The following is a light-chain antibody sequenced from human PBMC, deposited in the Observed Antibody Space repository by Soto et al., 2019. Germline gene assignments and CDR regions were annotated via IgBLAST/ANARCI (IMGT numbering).Light chain of an antibody. J-gene: IGKJ5*01. CDR3: QQSYNTPIT. CDR2: AAS. V-gene: IGKV1-39*01. Sequence: DIQMTQSPSSLSASVGDRVTITCRASQSISSYLNWYQQKPGKAPKLLIYAASSLQSGVPSRFRGSGSGTDFTLTINSLQPEDFATYYCQQSYNTPITFGQGTRLEI. CDR1: QSISSY.